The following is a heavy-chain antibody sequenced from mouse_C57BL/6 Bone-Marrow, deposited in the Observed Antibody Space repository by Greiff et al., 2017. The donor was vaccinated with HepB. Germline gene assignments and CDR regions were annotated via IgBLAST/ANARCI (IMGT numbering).Heavy chain of an antibody. CDR2: ISTYYGDA. Sequence: VQLQQSGPELVRPGVSVKLSCKGSGYTFTDYAMHWVKQSHAKSLEWIGVISTYYGDASYNQKFKDKATMTVDKSSSTAYMDLASLTSEDSAVYYCARLQTYYSQGIPYWGQGTLVTVSA. J-gene: IGHJ3*01. CDR3: ARLQTYYSQGIPY. V-gene: IGHV1-67*01. CDR1: GYTFTDYA. D-gene: IGHD2-12*01.